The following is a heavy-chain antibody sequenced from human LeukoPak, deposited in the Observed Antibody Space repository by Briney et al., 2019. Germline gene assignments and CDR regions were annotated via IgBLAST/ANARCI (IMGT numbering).Heavy chain of an antibody. CDR1: GYTFTGYY. Sequence: SVKVSRKASGYTFTGYYMHWVRQAAGQGREWMGRIIPILGIANYAQKFQGRVTITADKSTSTAYMELSSLRSEDPAVYECARDGGITMVRGGSDYWGQGTLVTVSS. V-gene: IGHV1-69*04. CDR3: ARDGGITMVRGGSDY. J-gene: IGHJ4*02. D-gene: IGHD3-10*01. CDR2: IIPILGIA.